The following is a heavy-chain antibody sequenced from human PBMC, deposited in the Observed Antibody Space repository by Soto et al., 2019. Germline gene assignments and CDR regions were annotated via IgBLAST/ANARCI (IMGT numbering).Heavy chain of an antibody. CDR2: ISGSGGST. D-gene: IGHD3-10*01. J-gene: IGHJ4*02. Sequence: EVQLLESGGGLVQPGGSLRLSCAASGFTFSSYAMSWVRHAPGQGLEWVSAISGSGGSTYYADSVKGRFTISRDNSKNTLYLQMNSLRAEDTAVYYCAKDPDYYGSGSLDYWGQGTLVTVSS. CDR3: AKDPDYYGSGSLDY. V-gene: IGHV3-23*01. CDR1: GFTFSSYA.